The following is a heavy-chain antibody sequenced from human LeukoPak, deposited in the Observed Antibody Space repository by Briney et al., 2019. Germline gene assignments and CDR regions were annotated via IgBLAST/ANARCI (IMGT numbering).Heavy chain of an antibody. Sequence: GGSLRLSCAASGSTFEDYAMHWVRQAPGKGLEWVSGISWDSGSIGYADSVKGRFTISRDNAKNSLYLQMNSLRAEDTALYYCAKDKAGTTDWYFDLWGRGTLVTVSS. CDR1: GSTFEDYA. V-gene: IGHV3-9*01. CDR2: ISWDSGSI. D-gene: IGHD1-1*01. CDR3: AKDKAGTTDWYFDL. J-gene: IGHJ2*01.